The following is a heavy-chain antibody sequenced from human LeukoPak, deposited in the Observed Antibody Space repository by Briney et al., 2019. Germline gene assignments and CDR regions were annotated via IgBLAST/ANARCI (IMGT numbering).Heavy chain of an antibody. Sequence: SETLSLTCAVYGGSFSGYYWSWIRQPPGKGLEWIGEINHSGSTNYNPSLKSRVTISVDTYKNQFSLKLSSVTAADTAVYECASKPAARLSWFDPWGQGTLVTVSS. D-gene: IGHD2-2*01. V-gene: IGHV4-34*01. CDR1: GGSFSGYY. J-gene: IGHJ5*02. CDR2: INHSGST. CDR3: ASKPAARLSWFDP.